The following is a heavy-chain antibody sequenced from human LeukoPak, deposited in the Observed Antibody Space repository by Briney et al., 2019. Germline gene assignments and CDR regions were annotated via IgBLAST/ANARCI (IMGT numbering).Heavy chain of an antibody. CDR2: INHSGST. V-gene: IGHV4-34*01. D-gene: IGHD5-18*01. CDR3: ARVYSYGSLSRRYYYYCYMDV. J-gene: IGHJ6*03. Sequence: SETLSLTCAVYGGSFSGYYWSWIRQPPGKGLEWIGEINHSGSTNYNPSLKSRVTISVDTSKNQFSLKLSSVTAADTAVYYCARVYSYGSLSRRYYYYCYMDVWGKGTTVTVSS. CDR1: GGSFSGYY.